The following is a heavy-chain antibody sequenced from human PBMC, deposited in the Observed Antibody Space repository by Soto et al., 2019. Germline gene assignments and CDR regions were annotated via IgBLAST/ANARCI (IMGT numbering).Heavy chain of an antibody. CDR3: ASESHYYGSGSYLYFDF. CDR2: TYYRSKWSN. CDR1: GDSVSGNSAA. D-gene: IGHD3-10*01. Sequence: SQTLSLTCAISGDSVSGNSAAWNWIRQSPSRGLEWLGRTYYRSKWSNDYAESVKSRITINMDTSKDQFSLQLMSVIFEDMDVYYCASESHYYGSGSYLYFDFWGQGTPVTVSS. V-gene: IGHV6-1*01. J-gene: IGHJ4*02.